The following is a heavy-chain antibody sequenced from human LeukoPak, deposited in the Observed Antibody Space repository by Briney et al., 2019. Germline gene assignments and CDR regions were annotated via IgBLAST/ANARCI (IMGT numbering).Heavy chain of an antibody. Sequence: SETLSLTCAVYGGSFSGYYWSWIRQPPGKGLEWIGEINHSGSTNYNPSLKSRVTISVDTSKNQFSLKLSSVTAADTAVYYCARRVGPFRGVIPLDYWGQGALVTVSS. CDR3: ARRVGPFRGVIPLDY. V-gene: IGHV4-34*01. J-gene: IGHJ4*02. CDR1: GGSFSGYY. D-gene: IGHD3-10*01. CDR2: INHSGST.